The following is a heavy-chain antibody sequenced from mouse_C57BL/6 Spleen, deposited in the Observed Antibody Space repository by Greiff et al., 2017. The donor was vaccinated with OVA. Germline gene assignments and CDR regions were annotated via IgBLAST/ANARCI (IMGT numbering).Heavy chain of an antibody. CDR3: AIERVYYPYAMDY. V-gene: IGHV1-74*01. Sequence: QVQLKQPGAELVKPGASVKVSCKASGYTFTSYWMHWVKQRPGQGLEWIGRIHPSDSDTNYNQKFKGKATLTVDKSSSTAYMQLSSLTSEDSAVYYCAIERVYYPYAMDYWGQGTSVTVSS. CDR1: GYTFTSYW. J-gene: IGHJ4*01. CDR2: IHPSDSDT. D-gene: IGHD2-1*01.